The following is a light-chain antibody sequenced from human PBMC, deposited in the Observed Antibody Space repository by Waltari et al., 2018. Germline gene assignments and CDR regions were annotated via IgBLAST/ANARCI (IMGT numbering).Light chain of an antibody. Sequence: QSGLTQPASVSGSPGQSITISCTGTSSDVGNYNLFSWYQQYPGKAPKLMVYEVTNRTSGFLDRFSGSKSGNTASLTIDGLQSEDEADYYCCSYAGLGIYVFGTGTKVTVL. CDR3: CSYAGLGIYV. CDR1: SSDVGNYNL. V-gene: IGLV2-23*02. CDR2: EVT. J-gene: IGLJ1*01.